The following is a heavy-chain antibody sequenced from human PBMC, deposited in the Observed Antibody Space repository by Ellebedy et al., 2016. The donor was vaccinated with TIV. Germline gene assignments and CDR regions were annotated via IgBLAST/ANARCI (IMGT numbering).Heavy chain of an antibody. Sequence: MPGGSLRLSCAVSGGPFSGYYWSWIRQPPGKGLEWIGEINHSGSTNYNPYLKSRVTMSVDTSKNRFSLKLSSVTAADTAVYYCARGPHCGSDCYSDCWGQGTLVTVSS. J-gene: IGHJ4*02. D-gene: IGHD2-21*02. CDR1: GGPFSGYY. V-gene: IGHV4-34*01. CDR2: INHSGST. CDR3: ARGPHCGSDCYSDC.